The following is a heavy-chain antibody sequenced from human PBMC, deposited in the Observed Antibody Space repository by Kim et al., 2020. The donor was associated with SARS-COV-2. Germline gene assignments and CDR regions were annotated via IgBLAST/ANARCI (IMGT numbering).Heavy chain of an antibody. CDR2: DGSEA. CDR3: MRDPGTH. D-gene: IGHD3-10*01. Sequence: DGSEAYHADSVKGRFTIARDNAKNSLYLQMNSLRAEDTAVYYCMRDPGTHWGQGTLVIVSS. J-gene: IGHJ4*02. V-gene: IGHV3-7*01.